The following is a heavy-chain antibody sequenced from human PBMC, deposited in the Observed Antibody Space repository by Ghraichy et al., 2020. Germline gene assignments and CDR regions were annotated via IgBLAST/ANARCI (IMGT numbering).Heavy chain of an antibody. CDR2: IYYSGST. J-gene: IGHJ4*02. D-gene: IGHD2-15*01. V-gene: IGHV4-39*01. CDR1: GGPISSSSYY. Sequence: SQTLSLTCTVSGGPISSSSYYWGWIRQPPAKGLEWIGSIYYSGSTYYNPSLKSRVTISVDTSQNQFSLNLSSVTAADTGVFYCARLRILVAAFDYWGQGTLVTVSS. CDR3: ARLRILVAAFDY.